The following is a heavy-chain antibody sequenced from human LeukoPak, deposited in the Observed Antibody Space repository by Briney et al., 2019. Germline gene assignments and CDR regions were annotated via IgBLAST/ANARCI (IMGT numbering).Heavy chain of an antibody. CDR1: GFAFSSYW. CDR2: INSGGSGT. CDR3: ASSLGPLTEY. D-gene: IGHD7-27*01. V-gene: IGHV3-74*01. J-gene: IGHJ4*02. Sequence: GGSLRLSCAASGFAFSSYWMHWVRQTPGKGLVWVSRINSGGSGTSYADSVKGRFTISRDNAKDTLYLQMNSLRVEDTAVYYCASSLGPLTEYWGQGTLVTVSS.